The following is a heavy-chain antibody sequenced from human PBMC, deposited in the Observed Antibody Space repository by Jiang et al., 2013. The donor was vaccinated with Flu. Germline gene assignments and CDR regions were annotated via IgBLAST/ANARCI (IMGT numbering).Heavy chain of an antibody. CDR1: GFTFSDYA. CDR2: ISYDGSNK. Sequence: QLVESGGGVVPPGRSLRLSCAASGFTFSDYAMHWVRRAPGKGLEWVAVISYDGSNKFYADSVKGRFTISRDNSKNTLYLQMNSLRAEDTAVYYCARDSAIYGDYFDAFDIWGQGTMVTVSS. V-gene: IGHV3-30-3*01. J-gene: IGHJ3*02. CDR3: ARDSAIYGDYFDAFDI. D-gene: IGHD4-17*01.